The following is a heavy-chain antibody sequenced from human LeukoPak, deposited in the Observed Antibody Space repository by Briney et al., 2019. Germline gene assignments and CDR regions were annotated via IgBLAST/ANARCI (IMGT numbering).Heavy chain of an antibody. CDR2: INTDGSST. Sequence: PGGSLRLSCAASGFTFSSYWMHWVRQAPGKGLVWVSRINTDGSSTTYADSVKGRLTISRDNAKNTLYLQMNSLRTDDTAVYYCARFIQLWFYIDYWGQGTLVTVSS. CDR1: GFTFSSYW. V-gene: IGHV3-74*01. D-gene: IGHD5-18*01. CDR3: ARFIQLWFYIDY. J-gene: IGHJ4*02.